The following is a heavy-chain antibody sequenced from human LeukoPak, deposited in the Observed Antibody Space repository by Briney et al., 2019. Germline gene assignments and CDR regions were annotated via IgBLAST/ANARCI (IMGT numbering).Heavy chain of an antibody. V-gene: IGHV3-33*01. CDR2: IWYDGSNK. CDR1: GFTFNNYA. Sequence: PGGSLRLSCAASGFTFNNYAMHWVRQAPGKGLEGVAVIWYDGSNKYYGDSVKGRFTISRDNSKNTLYLQMNSLRAEDTAVYYCARAKVDIVATIVYWGQGTLVTVSS. D-gene: IGHD5-12*01. J-gene: IGHJ4*02. CDR3: ARAKVDIVATIVY.